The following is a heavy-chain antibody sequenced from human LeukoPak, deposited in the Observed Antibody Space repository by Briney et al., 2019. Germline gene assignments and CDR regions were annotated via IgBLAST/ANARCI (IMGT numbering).Heavy chain of an antibody. CDR2: ISSSSTDT. J-gene: IGHJ3*02. Sequence: GGSLRLSCAASGFTFSDFYMSWIRQAPGKGLEWLSDISSSSTDTNYADSVKGRFTISRDNAKNSLFLQMNSLRAEDTAVYYCARDWTKGLDDAFDIWGQGTMVTVSS. CDR3: ARDWTKGLDDAFDI. D-gene: IGHD3/OR15-3a*01. V-gene: IGHV3-11*06. CDR1: GFTFSDFY.